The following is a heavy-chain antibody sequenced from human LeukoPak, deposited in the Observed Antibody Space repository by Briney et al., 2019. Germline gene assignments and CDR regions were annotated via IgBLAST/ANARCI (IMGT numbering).Heavy chain of an antibody. CDR3: ARVLTVLRWYPSPYYYYYYMDV. J-gene: IGHJ6*03. CDR2: IYYSGST. D-gene: IGHD4-23*01. CDR1: GGSISSSSYY. V-gene: IGHV4-39*07. Sequence: SETLSLTCTVSGGSISSSSYYWGWIRQPPGKGLEWIGRIYYSGSTYYHPSLKSRLTISVDTSKHQFSLKLSSVSAADTAVYYCARVLTVLRWYPSPYYYYYYMDVWGKGSTVTVCS.